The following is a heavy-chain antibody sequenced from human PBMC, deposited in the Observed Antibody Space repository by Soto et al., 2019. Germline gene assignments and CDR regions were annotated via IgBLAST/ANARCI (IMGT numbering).Heavy chain of an antibody. CDR2: VNHSGST. Sequence: QVQLQQWGAGLLKSMETLSLTCAVYGGSFSGYYWSWIRQPPGKGLEWIGEVNHSGSTNYNPYLKSRVTISVDSSKNRFSLNLRSVTAAVTAVYSCARGGYSCLSYWGQGTLVNFSS. D-gene: IGHD6-13*01. CDR1: GGSFSGYY. CDR3: ARGGYSCLSY. V-gene: IGHV4-34*01. J-gene: IGHJ4*02.